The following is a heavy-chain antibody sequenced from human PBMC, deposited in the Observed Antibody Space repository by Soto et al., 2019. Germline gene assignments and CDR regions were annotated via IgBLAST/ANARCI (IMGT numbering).Heavy chain of an antibody. Sequence: QVQLVESGGGVVQPGRSLRLSCAASGFTFSSYGMHWVRQAPGKGLEWVAVISYDGSNKYYADSVKGRFTISRDNSKNTLYLQMNSLRAEDTAVYYCAKDRQLLSWFDPWGQGTLVTVSS. CDR2: ISYDGSNK. V-gene: IGHV3-30*18. CDR1: GFTFSSYG. J-gene: IGHJ5*02. D-gene: IGHD2-2*01. CDR3: AKDRQLLSWFDP.